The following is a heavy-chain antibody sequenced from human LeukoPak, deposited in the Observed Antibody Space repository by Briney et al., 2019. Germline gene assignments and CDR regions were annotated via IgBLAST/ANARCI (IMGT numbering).Heavy chain of an antibody. CDR2: IRYDGSNK. D-gene: IGHD6-13*01. CDR1: GFTFSSYG. J-gene: IGHJ4*02. V-gene: IGHV3-30*02. Sequence: GGSLRLSCAASGFTFSSYGRHWVRQAPGKGLEWVEFIRYDGSNKYYADSVKGRFTISRDNSKNTLYLQMNSLRAEDTAVYYCAKVTSNIAAADHFDYWGQGTLVTVSS. CDR3: AKVTSNIAAADHFDY.